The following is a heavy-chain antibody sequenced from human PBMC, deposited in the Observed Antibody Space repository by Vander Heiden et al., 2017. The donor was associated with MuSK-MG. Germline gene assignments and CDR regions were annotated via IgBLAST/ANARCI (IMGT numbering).Heavy chain of an antibody. CDR1: DFTFRRFW. CDR3: ARGGSAYTYDF. CDR2: IKQDGSAK. Sequence: EVQLVESGGGLVQPGGSLRLSCAASDFTFRRFWMNWVRQAPGKGLEWVANIKQDGSAKFYVDSVKGRFTISRDNAQNSLYLQMNSLSAEDTAVYYCARGGSAYTYDFWGQGTLVTVSS. V-gene: IGHV3-7*03. J-gene: IGHJ4*02. D-gene: IGHD2-2*02.